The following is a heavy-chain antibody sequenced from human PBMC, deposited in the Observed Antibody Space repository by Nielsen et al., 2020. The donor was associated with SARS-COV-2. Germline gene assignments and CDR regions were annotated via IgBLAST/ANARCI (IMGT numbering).Heavy chain of an antibody. Sequence: ASVKVSCKASGYTFTSYGISWVRQAPGQGLEWMGWISAYNGNTNYAQKLQGRVTMTTDTSTSTAYMGLRSLRSDDTAVYYCAMQEVGATLFDYWGQGTLVTVSS. CDR2: ISAYNGNT. D-gene: IGHD1-26*01. CDR1: GYTFTSYG. V-gene: IGHV1-18*01. J-gene: IGHJ4*02. CDR3: AMQEVGATLFDY.